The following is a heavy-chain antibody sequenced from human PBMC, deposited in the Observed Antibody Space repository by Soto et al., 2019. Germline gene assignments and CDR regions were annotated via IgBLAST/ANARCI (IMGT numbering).Heavy chain of an antibody. Sequence: EVQLLESGGGLVQPGGSLRLSCAASGFTFSSYDMTWVRQAPGKGLEWVSAISGSGGSTYYADSVKGRFTISRDNSKKTLYMHMNSLGAEDPAVYYCAKGLYWGSGRAFDYWGQGTLVTVSS. D-gene: IGHD6-19*01. CDR1: GFTFSSYD. CDR2: ISGSGGST. CDR3: AKGLYWGSGRAFDY. J-gene: IGHJ4*02. V-gene: IGHV3-23*01.